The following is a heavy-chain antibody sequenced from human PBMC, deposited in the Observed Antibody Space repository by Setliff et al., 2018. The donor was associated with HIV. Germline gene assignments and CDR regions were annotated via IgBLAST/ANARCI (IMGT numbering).Heavy chain of an antibody. J-gene: IGHJ6*02. V-gene: IGHV4-61*09. CDR3: AREGGYFDWLLYYYYYGMDV. CDR2: IYTSGST. CDR1: GGSISSGSYY. D-gene: IGHD3-9*01. Sequence: NPSETLSLTCTVSGGSISSGSYYWSWIRQPAGKGLAWIGHIYTSGSTNYNPSLKSRVTISVDTSKNQFSLKLNSVTAADTAVYYCAREGGYFDWLLYYYYYGMDVWGQGTTVTVSS.